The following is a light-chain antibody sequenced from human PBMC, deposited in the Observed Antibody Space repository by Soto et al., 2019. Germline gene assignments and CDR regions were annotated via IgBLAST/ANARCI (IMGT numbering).Light chain of an antibody. CDR3: QQYTYWPPWT. J-gene: IGKJ1*01. CDR2: AAS. V-gene: IGKV1-39*01. CDR1: QSISSY. Sequence: DIQMTQSPSSLSASVGDRVTITCRASQSISSYLNWYQQKPGKAPKLLIYAASSLQSGVPSRFSGSGSGTEFTLSISSLQSEDFAVYYCQQYTYWPPWTFGQGTRWIS.